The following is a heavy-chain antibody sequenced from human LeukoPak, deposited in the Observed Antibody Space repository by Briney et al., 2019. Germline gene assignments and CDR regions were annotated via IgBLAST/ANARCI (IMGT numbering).Heavy chain of an antibody. V-gene: IGHV3-7*01. CDR3: AKDALIVATIEGLDYFDY. CDR1: GFTFSSSW. Sequence: SGGSLRLSCAASGFTFSSSWMHWVRQAPGKGLVWVANIKQDGSEKYYADSVKGRFTISRDNSKNTLYLQMNSLRAEDTAVYYCAKDALIVATIEGLDYFDYWGQGTLVTVSS. D-gene: IGHD5-12*01. CDR2: IKQDGSEK. J-gene: IGHJ4*02.